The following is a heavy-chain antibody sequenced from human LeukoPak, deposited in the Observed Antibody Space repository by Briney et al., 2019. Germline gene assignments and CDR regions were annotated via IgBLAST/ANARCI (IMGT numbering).Heavy chain of an antibody. CDR3: ARMPSVEMATITRHAFDY. V-gene: IGHV3-30-3*01. Sequence: GRSLRLSCAASGFTFSSYAMHWVRQAPGKGLEWVAVISYDGSNKYYADSVKGRFTISRDNSKNTLYLQMNSLRAEGTAVYYCARMPSVEMATITRHAFDYWGQGTLVTVSS. CDR2: ISYDGSNK. D-gene: IGHD5-24*01. CDR1: GFTFSSYA. J-gene: IGHJ4*02.